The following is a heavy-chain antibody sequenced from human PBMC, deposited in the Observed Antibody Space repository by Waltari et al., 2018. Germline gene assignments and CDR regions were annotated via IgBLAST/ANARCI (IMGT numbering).Heavy chain of an antibody. D-gene: IGHD3-3*01. CDR1: GGSTSSYY. Sequence: QVQLQESGPGLVKPSETLSLTCTVSGGSTSSYYSSWIRQPPGKGLEWIGYIYYSGSTNYNPSLKSRVTISVDTSKNQFSLKLSSVTAADTAVYYCARELSGVEDAFDIWGQGTMVTVSS. CDR2: IYYSGST. J-gene: IGHJ3*02. CDR3: ARELSGVEDAFDI. V-gene: IGHV4-59*01.